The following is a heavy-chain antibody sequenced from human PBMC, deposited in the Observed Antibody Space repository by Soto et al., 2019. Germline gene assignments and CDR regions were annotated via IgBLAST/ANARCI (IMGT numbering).Heavy chain of an antibody. V-gene: IGHV3-30*04. CDR3: ARAGGGHLDY. Sequence: QVQLVESGGGVVQPGRSLKLSCVASGFTLSNYALHWVRQAPGKGPEWMAFISNDGSNKLYADSVKGRFTISRDNSKNTLYLEMNSLSPEDTAVFSSARAGGGHLDYWGQGTLVTVSS. J-gene: IGHJ4*02. CDR2: ISNDGSNK. CDR1: GFTLSNYA. D-gene: IGHD2-15*01.